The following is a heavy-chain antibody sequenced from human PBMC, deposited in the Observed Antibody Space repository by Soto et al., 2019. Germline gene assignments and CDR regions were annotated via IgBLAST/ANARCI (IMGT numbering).Heavy chain of an antibody. V-gene: IGHV4-34*02. CDR1: GGSFSTYY. CDR3: ARGGSNDWQVAFDI. D-gene: IGHD3-9*01. Sequence: QLQQWGAGLLKPSETLSLTCVVSGGSFSTYYYNWIRQSPGKGLEWIGEINHSGSNNYSPSLKSRVTMSLDTSNNQSSLWLTSVAASDTAVYYCARGGSNDWQVAFDIWGHRPRVTVSS. J-gene: IGHJ3*02. CDR2: INHSGSN.